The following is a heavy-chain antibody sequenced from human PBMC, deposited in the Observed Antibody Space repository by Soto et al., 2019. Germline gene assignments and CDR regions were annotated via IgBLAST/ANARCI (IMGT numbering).Heavy chain of an antibody. Sequence: QVQLVQSGAEVKKPGSSVKVSCKASGGTFSSSAISWVRQAPGQGLEWMGGIIPIFGTANYAQKFQGRVTITADESTSTAYMELSSLRAEDTAVYYCAGGWLRAAHTGYYYYGMDVWGQGTTVTVSS. J-gene: IGHJ6*02. CDR2: IIPIFGTA. D-gene: IGHD5-12*01. V-gene: IGHV1-69*19. CDR1: GGTFSSSA. CDR3: AGGWLRAAHTGYYYYGMDV.